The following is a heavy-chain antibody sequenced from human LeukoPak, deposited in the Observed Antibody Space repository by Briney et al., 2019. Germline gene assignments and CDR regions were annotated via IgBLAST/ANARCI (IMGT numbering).Heavy chain of an antibody. CDR1: GFTFSSYD. Sequence: GGSLRLSCAASGFTFSSYDMHWVRQATGKGLEWVSAIGTAGDTYYAGSVKGRITISRENAENSLYLQMNSLRAGDTAVYYCARVGATQFNYYYMDVWGKGTTVTVSS. CDR2: IGTAGDT. CDR3: ARVGATQFNYYYMDV. V-gene: IGHV3-13*01. J-gene: IGHJ6*03. D-gene: IGHD1-26*01.